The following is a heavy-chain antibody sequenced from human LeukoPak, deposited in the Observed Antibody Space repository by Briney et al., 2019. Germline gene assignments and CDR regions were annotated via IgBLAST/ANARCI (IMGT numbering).Heavy chain of an antibody. V-gene: IGHV3-23*01. Sequence: GGSLRPSCAASGFTFSSSAMSWVRQAPGKGLEWVSTISGGYSTTYYADSVKGRFTISRDNSKNTLYLQMNSLRAEDTAVYYCARDRDFFTSSPGFDYWGQGTLVPVSS. J-gene: IGHJ4*02. D-gene: IGHD2-2*01. CDR3: ARDRDFFTSSPGFDY. CDR1: GFTFSSSA. CDR2: ISGGYSTT.